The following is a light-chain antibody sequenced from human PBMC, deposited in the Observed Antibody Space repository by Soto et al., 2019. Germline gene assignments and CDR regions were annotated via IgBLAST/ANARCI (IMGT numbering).Light chain of an antibody. CDR3: QKYKSAPSLT. Sequence: DIPMTQSPSSLSASVGDRVTITCRASQGISNFLAWYQHKPGKVPKLLIYAASTLQSGVPSRFSGSGSGTDFTLPISSLQPEDVATYYCQKYKSAPSLTFGGGTKVEIK. V-gene: IGKV1-27*01. CDR2: AAS. J-gene: IGKJ4*01. CDR1: QGISNF.